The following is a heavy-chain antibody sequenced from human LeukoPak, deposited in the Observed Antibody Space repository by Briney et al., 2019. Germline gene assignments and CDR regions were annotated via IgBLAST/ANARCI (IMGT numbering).Heavy chain of an antibody. CDR1: GGSISSSSYY. D-gene: IGHD5-18*01. CDR2: IFYSGST. J-gene: IGHJ3*02. CDR3: ARHLYTYGSKGAFDI. Sequence: SETLSLTCTVSGGSISSSSYYWGWIRQHPGKGLEWIGSIFYSGSTYYNPSLRGRVTISVDTSENHFSLKVTSVTAADTAVYYCARHLYTYGSKGAFDIWGQGTMVTVSS. V-gene: IGHV4-39*01.